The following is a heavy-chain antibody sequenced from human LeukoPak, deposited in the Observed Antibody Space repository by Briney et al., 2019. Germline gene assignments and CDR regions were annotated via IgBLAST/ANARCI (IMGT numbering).Heavy chain of an antibody. V-gene: IGHV1-2*06. CDR1: GYTFTGYY. Sequence: ASVTVSCKASGYTFTGYYMHWVRQAPGQGLEWMGRINPNSGGTNYAQKFQGRVTMTRDTSISTAYMELSRLRSDDTAVYYCARVSSSFFPFDYWGQGTLVTVSS. J-gene: IGHJ4*02. D-gene: IGHD6-13*01. CDR2: INPNSGGT. CDR3: ARVSSSFFPFDY.